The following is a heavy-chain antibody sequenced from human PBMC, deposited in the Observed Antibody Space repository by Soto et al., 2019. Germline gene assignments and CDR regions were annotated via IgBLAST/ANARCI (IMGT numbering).Heavy chain of an antibody. D-gene: IGHD3-9*01. J-gene: IGHJ1*01. V-gene: IGHV3-23*01. CDR2: ISGSGGST. CDR3: AKALLYFWATGYRKRPDYFQH. CDR1: GFTFSSYA. Sequence: GGSLRLSCAASGFTFSSYAMSWVRQAPGKGLEWVSAISGSGGSTYYADSVKGLFTISRDNSKNTLYLQMNSLRAEDTDVSYCAKALLYFWATGYRKRPDYFQHWGQGTLVTVSS.